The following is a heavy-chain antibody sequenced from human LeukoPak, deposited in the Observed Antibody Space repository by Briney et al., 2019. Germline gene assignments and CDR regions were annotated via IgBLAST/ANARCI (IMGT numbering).Heavy chain of an antibody. CDR2: IPYEVNIK. J-gene: IGHJ4*02. D-gene: IGHD1-14*01. CDR3: VKDNPLDY. CDR1: VFTFSSYG. Sequence: VGALRLSSAASVFTFSSYGMRSGPQSPGKGVGCVAFIPYEVNIKFYTDSMTGRFTISRDNSKNTLYLHINSLRPEETALYYCVKDNPLDYWGQGTLVIVSS. V-gene: IGHV3-30*02.